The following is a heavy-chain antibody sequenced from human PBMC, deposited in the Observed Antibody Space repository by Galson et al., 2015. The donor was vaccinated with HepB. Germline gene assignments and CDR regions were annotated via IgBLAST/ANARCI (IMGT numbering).Heavy chain of an antibody. CDR1: GGSISSYY. V-gene: IGHV4-39*01. J-gene: IGHJ4*02. CDR3: ARLLSHIRSSGVEYYFDY. CDR2: IYYSGST. D-gene: IGHD2-15*01. Sequence: ETLSLTCTVSGGSISSYYWSWIRQPPGKGLEWIGSIYYSGSTYYNPSLKSRVTISVDTSKNQFSLKLSSVTAADTAVYYCARLLSHIRSSGVEYYFDYWGQGTLVTVSS.